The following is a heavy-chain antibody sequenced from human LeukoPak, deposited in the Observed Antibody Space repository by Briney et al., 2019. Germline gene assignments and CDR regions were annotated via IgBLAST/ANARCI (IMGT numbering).Heavy chain of an antibody. CDR2: VVVGSGDT. J-gene: IGHJ4*02. V-gene: IGHV1-58*01. Sequence: GASVKVSCKASGVTFTASAVQWVRQTRGQRLEWFGWVVVGSGDTKHAESFQERVTMTTDTSTSTAYMELRSLRSDDTAVYYCARVAVAGTDLFDYWGQGTLVTVSS. CDR1: GVTFTASA. CDR3: ARVAVAGTDLFDY. D-gene: IGHD6-19*01.